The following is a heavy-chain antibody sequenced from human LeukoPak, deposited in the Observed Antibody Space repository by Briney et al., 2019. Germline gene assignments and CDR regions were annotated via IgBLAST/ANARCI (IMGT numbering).Heavy chain of an antibody. CDR3: ARVYNWNSSGLGAPRD. J-gene: IGHJ4*02. CDR2: IYHSGST. Sequence: SETLSLTCTVSGYSISSGYYWGGIRQPPGKGLEWIGSIYHSGSTYYNPSLKSRVTISVDTSKNQFSLKLTSVTAADTAVYYCARVYNWNSSGLGAPRDWGRGTLVTVSS. V-gene: IGHV4-38-2*02. CDR1: GYSISSGYY. D-gene: IGHD1-7*01.